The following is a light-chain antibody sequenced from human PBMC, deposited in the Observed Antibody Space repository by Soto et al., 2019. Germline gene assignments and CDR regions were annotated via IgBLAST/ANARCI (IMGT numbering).Light chain of an antibody. J-gene: IGLJ2*01. V-gene: IGLV1-47*02. Sequence: QSALTQPPSASGAPGQRVTISCSGSSSNIGSNYVYWYQQFPGTAPKRLIYSNSQRPSGVPDRFSGSKSGTSASLAISGLRSEDEADYYCAAWDDILSGVVFGGGTKLPVL. CDR2: SNS. CDR3: AAWDDILSGVV. CDR1: SSNIGSNY.